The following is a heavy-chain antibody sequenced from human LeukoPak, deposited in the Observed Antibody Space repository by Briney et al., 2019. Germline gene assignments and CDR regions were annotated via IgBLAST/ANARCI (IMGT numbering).Heavy chain of an antibody. J-gene: IGHJ5*02. V-gene: IGHV4-59*01. CDR2: IYYSGST. CDR1: GGSISSYY. Sequence: SETLSLTCTVSGGSISSYYWSWIRQPPGKGLEWIGYIYYSGSTSYNPSLKSRVTISVDTSKNQFSLKLSSVTAADTAVYYCARTRLSISSADPWGQGILVTVSS. D-gene: IGHD6-6*01. CDR3: ARTRLSISSADP.